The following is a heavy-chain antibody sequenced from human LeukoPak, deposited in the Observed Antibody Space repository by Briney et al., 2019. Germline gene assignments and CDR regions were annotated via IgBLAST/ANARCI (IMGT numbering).Heavy chain of an antibody. D-gene: IGHD6-13*01. J-gene: IGHJ5*02. CDR2: ISSSSSYI. CDR1: GFTFSSYS. Sequence: GGSLRLSCAASGFTFSSYSMNWVRQAPGKGLEWVSSISSSSSYIYYADSVKGRFTISRDNAKNSLYLQMNSLRAEDTAVYYCARGSGSAAGLYNWFDPWGQGTLVTVSS. CDR3: ARGSGSAAGLYNWFDP. V-gene: IGHV3-21*01.